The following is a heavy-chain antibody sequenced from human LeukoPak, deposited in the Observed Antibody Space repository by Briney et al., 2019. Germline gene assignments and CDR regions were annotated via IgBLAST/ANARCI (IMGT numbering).Heavy chain of an antibody. CDR3: TKDRRGPAAGTWDFDP. CDR2: LTAMERRT. D-gene: IGHD6-13*01. V-gene: IGHV3-23*01. CDR1: GFTFSSPT. J-gene: IGHJ5*02. Sequence: PGGSLRLPCVASGFTFSSPTLGSVRQTLGRGREWVSSLTAMERRTYYADSLSSRFTISRDNCKNTVYMQLNSLRDGDTAIYYCTKDRRGPAAGTWDFDPWGQGTLVTVSS.